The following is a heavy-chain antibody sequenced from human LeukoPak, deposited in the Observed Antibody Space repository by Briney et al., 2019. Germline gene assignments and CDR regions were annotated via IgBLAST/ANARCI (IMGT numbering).Heavy chain of an antibody. CDR3: VKPGSTWYADY. CDR2: VSGSGGST. CDR1: GFTFSNYV. V-gene: IGHV3-23*01. Sequence: GGSLRLSCVASGFTFSNYVMSWVRQAPGKGLEWVSGVSGSGGSTYYADSVKGRFTISRDNSKSTLYLQMNSLRAEDTAVYYCVKPGSTWYADYWGQGTLVTVSS. J-gene: IGHJ4*02. D-gene: IGHD6-13*01.